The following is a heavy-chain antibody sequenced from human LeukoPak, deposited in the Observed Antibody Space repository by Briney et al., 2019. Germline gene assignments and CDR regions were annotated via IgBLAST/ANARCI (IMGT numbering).Heavy chain of an antibody. CDR2: IRYVGSDK. CDR3: ATDWGINF. Sequence: PGGSLRLSCAASGFTFSSYGMHWVRQAPGKGLEWMAVIRYVGSDKYYADSVKGRFTISRDNSRNTLFLQMNSLRAEDSAVYYCATDWGINFWGQGTLVTVSS. J-gene: IGHJ4*02. CDR1: GFTFSSYG. V-gene: IGHV3-30*12. D-gene: IGHD3-16*01.